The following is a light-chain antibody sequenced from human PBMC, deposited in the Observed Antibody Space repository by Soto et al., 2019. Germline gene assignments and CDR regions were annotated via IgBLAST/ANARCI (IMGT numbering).Light chain of an antibody. CDR2: LEGSGSY. CDR1: SGHSSYI. Sequence: QSVLTQSSSASASLGSSVKLTCTLSSGHSSYIIAWHQQQPGKAPRYLMKLEGSGSYNKGSGVPDRFSGSSSGAARYLTISNLQFEDEADYYCETWDSSTRVFGGGTKLTVL. V-gene: IGLV4-60*02. J-gene: IGLJ3*02. CDR3: ETWDSSTRV.